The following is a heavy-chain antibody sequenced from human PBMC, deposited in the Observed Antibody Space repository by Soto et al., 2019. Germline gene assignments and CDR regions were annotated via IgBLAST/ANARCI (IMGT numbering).Heavy chain of an antibody. CDR1: GYSFTSYW. CDR2: IYPGDSDT. V-gene: IGHV5-51*01. D-gene: IGHD2-15*01. Sequence: GESLKISCKGSGYSFTSYWIGWVRQMPGKGLEWMGIIYPGDSDTRYSPSFQGQVTISADKSISTAYLQWSSLKASDTAMYYCARAGYCSGGSCYELDYWGQGTLVTVSS. CDR3: ARAGYCSGGSCYELDY. J-gene: IGHJ4*02.